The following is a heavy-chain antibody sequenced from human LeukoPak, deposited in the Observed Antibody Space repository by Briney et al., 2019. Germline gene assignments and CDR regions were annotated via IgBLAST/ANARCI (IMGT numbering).Heavy chain of an antibody. CDR1: GGSISSYY. CDR3: ARVEPPSSYPDFDY. CDR2: IYTSGST. V-gene: IGHV4-4*07. Sequence: SETLSLTCTVSGGSISSYYWSWIRQPAGKGLEWIGRIYTSGSTNYNPSLKSRVTMSVDTSKNQFSLKLSSVTAADTAVYYCARVEPPSSYPDFDYWGQGTLVTVSS. D-gene: IGHD1-14*01. J-gene: IGHJ4*02.